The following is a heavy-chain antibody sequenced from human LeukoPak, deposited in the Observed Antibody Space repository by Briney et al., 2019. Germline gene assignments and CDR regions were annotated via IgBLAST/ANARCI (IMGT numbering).Heavy chain of an antibody. J-gene: IGHJ5*02. CDR1: GFTFHNYA. CDR3: TKSDWFDP. CDR2: IKNDGSIT. D-gene: IGHD3-3*01. V-gene: IGHV3-74*01. Sequence: PGGSLRLSCAASGFTFHNYAIHWVRQAPGKGLVWLSRIKNDGSITSYADSVKGRFTISRDNAKNTLYLQMNSLRVEDTAVYYCTKSDWFDPWGQGTLVTVSS.